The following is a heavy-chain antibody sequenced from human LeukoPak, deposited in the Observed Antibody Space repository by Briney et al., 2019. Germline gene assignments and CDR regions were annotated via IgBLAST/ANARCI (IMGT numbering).Heavy chain of an antibody. CDR1: GGSFSGYY. CDR2: INHSGST. J-gene: IGHJ4*02. CDR3: ARGTYCGGDCYSHFDY. D-gene: IGHD2-21*01. V-gene: IGHV4-34*01. Sequence: SETLSLTCAVYGGSFSGYYWSWIRQPPGKGLEWIGEINHSGSTNYNPSLKSRVTISVDTSKNKFSLKLSSVTAADTAVYYCARGTYCGGDCYSHFDYWGQGTLVTVSS.